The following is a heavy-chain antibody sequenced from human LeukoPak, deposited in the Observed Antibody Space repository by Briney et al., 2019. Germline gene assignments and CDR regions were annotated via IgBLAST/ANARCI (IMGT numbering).Heavy chain of an antibody. CDR3: ARDGGYCSGGSCYFVLIDY. D-gene: IGHD2-15*01. CDR2: IYYSGST. CDR1: GGSISSGGYY. V-gene: IGHV4-31*03. J-gene: IGHJ4*02. Sequence: SETLSFTCTVSGGSISSGGYYWSWIRQHPGKGLEWIGYIYYSGSTYYNPSLKSRVTISVDTSKNQFSLKLSSVTAADTAVYYWARDGGYCSGGSCYFVLIDYGGQGTLFTVSS.